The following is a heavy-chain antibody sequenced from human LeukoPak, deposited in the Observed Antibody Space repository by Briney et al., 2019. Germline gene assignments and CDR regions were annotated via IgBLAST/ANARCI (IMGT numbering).Heavy chain of an antibody. CDR1: GYTFRGYA. CDR2: IDADNGDT. D-gene: IGHD6-19*01. CDR3: ARGSTSDWPLDH. V-gene: IGHV1-3*01. J-gene: IGHJ4*02. Sequence: WASVKVSCKASGYTFRGYAIHWVRQAPGQRFEWMGWIDADNGDTGYSQRFQGRVTITRDTSANTVHMKLSSLRSEDTAVYYCARGSTSDWPLDHWGQGTLVTISS.